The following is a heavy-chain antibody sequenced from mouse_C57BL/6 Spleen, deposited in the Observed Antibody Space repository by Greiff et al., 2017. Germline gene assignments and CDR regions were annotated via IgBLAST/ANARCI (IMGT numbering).Heavy chain of an antibody. CDR2: INPSSGYT. D-gene: IGHD2-3*01. Sequence: PGASVKMSCKASGYTFTSYTMHWVKQRPGQGLEWIGYINPSSGYTKYNQKFKDKATLTADKSSSTAYMQLSSLTSEDSAVYYCARDGYYEGYAMDYWGQGTSVTVSS. J-gene: IGHJ4*01. V-gene: IGHV1-4*01. CDR3: ARDGYYEGYAMDY. CDR1: GYTFTSYT.